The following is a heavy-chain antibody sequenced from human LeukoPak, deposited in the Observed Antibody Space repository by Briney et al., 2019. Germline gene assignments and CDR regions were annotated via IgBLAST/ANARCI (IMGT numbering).Heavy chain of an antibody. CDR1: GASISTYY. CDR2: IYYSGST. V-gene: IGHV4-59*01. Sequence: PSETLSLTCTVSGASISTYYWSWIRQPPGKGLEWIGYIYYSGSTNYNPSLKSRVTISVDTSKNQFSLKLISVTAADTAVYYCARGSIAAAEGSHWFDPWGQGTLVTVSS. J-gene: IGHJ5*02. D-gene: IGHD6-13*01. CDR3: ARGSIAAAEGSHWFDP.